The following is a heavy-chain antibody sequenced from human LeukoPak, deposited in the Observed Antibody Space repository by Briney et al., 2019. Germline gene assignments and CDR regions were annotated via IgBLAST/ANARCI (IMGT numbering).Heavy chain of an antibody. CDR2: TTGSGGTT. CDR3: ARCRGSGTYFKNPLAF. Sequence: TGVSLRLSCAASGFTFSTYALTWVRQAPGKGLEWVSATTGSGGTTDYADSVKGRFTISRDNSKDTLYLQMNSLRADDTAIYYCARCRGSGTYFKNPLAFWGQGTLVTVSS. CDR1: GFTFSTYA. D-gene: IGHD3-10*01. V-gene: IGHV3-23*01. J-gene: IGHJ4*02.